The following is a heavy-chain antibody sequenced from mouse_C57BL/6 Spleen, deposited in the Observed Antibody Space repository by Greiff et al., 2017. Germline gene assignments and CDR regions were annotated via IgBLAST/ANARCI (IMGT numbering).Heavy chain of an antibody. J-gene: IGHJ3*01. V-gene: IGHV14-4*01. CDR2: IDPENGDT. Sequence: EVKLQESGAELVRPGASVKLSCTASGFNIKDDYMHWVKQRPEQGLEWIGWIDPENGDTEYASKFQGKATITADTSSNTAYLQLSSLTSEDTAVYYCTTDSFAYWGQGTLVTVSA. CDR1: GFNIKDDY. CDR3: TTDSFAY.